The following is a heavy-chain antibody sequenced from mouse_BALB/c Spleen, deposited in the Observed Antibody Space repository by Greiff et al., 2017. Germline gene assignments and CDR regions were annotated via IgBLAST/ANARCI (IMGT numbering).Heavy chain of an antibody. V-gene: IGHV5-6-5*01. CDR1: GFTFSSYA. Sequence: EVQRVESGGGLVKPGGSLKLSCAASGFTFSSYAMSWVRQTPEKRLEWVASISSGGSTYYPDSVKGRFTISRDNARNILYLQMSSLRSEDTAMYYCASTATYFDVWGAGTTVTVSS. J-gene: IGHJ1*01. D-gene: IGHD1-2*01. CDR3: ASTATYFDV. CDR2: ISSGGST.